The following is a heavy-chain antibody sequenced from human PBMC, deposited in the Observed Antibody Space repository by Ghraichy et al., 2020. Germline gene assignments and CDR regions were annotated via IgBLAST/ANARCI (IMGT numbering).Heavy chain of an antibody. V-gene: IGHV3-7*03. CDR2: IKEDGSDK. J-gene: IGHJ4*02. Sequence: GSLRLSCAASGFTFTNYYMTWVRQAPGKGLEWVANIKEDGSDKFYLDSVKGRFTISRDNAKNSLYLQMNSLRAEDTAVYYCAREGEMTTVTTGFDYWGQGTLFTVSS. D-gene: IGHD4-11*01. CDR3: AREGEMTTVTTGFDY. CDR1: GFTFTNYY.